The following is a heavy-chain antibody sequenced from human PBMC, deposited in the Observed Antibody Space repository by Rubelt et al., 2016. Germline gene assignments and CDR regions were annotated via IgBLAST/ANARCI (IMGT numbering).Heavy chain of an antibody. V-gene: IGHV3-74*03. CDR3: ARGGIAARRAMTPFDY. D-gene: IGHD6-6*01. J-gene: IGHJ4*02. CDR2: INSDGTNT. Sequence: INSDGTNTAYADSVKGRFTISRDNAKNTLYLQMNSLRAEDTAVYYCARGGIAARRAMTPFDYWGQGTLVTVSS.